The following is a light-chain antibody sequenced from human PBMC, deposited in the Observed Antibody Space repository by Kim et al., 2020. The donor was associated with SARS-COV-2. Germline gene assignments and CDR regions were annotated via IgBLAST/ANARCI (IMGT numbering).Light chain of an antibody. J-gene: IGKJ4*01. CDR1: QSVSSY. CDR2: DAS. Sequence: PGERATLSCRASQSVSSYLAWYQQKPGQAPRLLIYDASNRATGIPARFSGSGSGTDFTLTISSLEPEDFAFYYCQQRSHWPPLSFGGGTKVDLK. V-gene: IGKV3-11*01. CDR3: QQRSHWPPLS.